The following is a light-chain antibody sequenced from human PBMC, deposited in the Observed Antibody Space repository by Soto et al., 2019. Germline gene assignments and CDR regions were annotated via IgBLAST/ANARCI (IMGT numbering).Light chain of an antibody. CDR1: QSVSSN. CDR2: GAS. CDR3: KQYNNWPT. V-gene: IGKV3-15*01. Sequence: EIVLTQSPGTLSLSPGESATLSCRASQSVSSNLAWYQQKPGQAPRLLIYGASTRATGIQARFSGSGSGTEFTLTIRSLQSEDFAVYYCKQYNNWPTCGQGTKVDIK. J-gene: IGKJ1*01.